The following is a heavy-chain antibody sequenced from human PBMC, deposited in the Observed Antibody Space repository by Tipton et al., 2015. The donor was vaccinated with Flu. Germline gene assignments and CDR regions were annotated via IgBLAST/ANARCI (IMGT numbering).Heavy chain of an antibody. D-gene: IGHD4/OR15-4a*01. CDR2: INPNSGGT. V-gene: IGHV1-2*02. CDR1: GYTFTGYY. CDR3: ARVRVRPDPEYYGMDV. Sequence: QLVQSGAEVKKPGASVKVSCKASGYTFTGYYMHWVRQAPRQGLERMGWINPNSGGTNYAQKFQGRVTMTRDTCISPAYMELSRLRSVDTAVYYCARVRVRPDPEYYGMDVRGHRTTVTVSS. J-gene: IGHJ6*01.